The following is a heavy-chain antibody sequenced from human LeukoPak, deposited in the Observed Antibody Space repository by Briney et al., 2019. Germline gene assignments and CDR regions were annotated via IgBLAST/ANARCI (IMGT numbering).Heavy chain of an antibody. CDR1: GYTFTGYY. D-gene: IGHD4-11*01. Sequence: ASVKVSCKASGYTFTGYYMHWVRQAPGQGLEWMGWINPNSGSTNYAQKFQGRVTMTRDTSTSTAYMELSRLRSDDTAVYYCARDLRGDYSYYYYGMDVWGQGTTVTVSS. CDR3: ARDLRGDYSYYYYGMDV. CDR2: INPNSGST. V-gene: IGHV1-2*02. J-gene: IGHJ6*01.